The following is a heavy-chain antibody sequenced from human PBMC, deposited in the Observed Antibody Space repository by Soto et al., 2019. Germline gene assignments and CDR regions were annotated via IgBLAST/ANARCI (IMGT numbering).Heavy chain of an antibody. V-gene: IGHV3-11*01. D-gene: IGHD6-6*01. Sequence: QVQLVESGGGLVKPGGSLRLSCAASGFTFSDYYMSWIRQAPGKGLEWVSYIRSSGSTIYYADSVKGRFTISRDNAKNSLYLQMNSLRAEDTAVYYCARVNSDSSSSPVGEVDPWGQGTLVTVSS. J-gene: IGHJ5*02. CDR2: IRSSGSTI. CDR3: ARVNSDSSSSPVGEVDP. CDR1: GFTFSDYY.